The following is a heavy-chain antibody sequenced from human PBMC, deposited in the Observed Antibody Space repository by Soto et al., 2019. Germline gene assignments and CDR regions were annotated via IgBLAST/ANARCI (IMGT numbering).Heavy chain of an antibody. D-gene: IGHD6-13*01. CDR3: ARHDHIAAADDY. Sequence: SETLSLTCTGSGGSISSSSYYWGWIRQPPGKGLEWIGSIYYSGSTYYNPSLKSRVTISVDTSKNQFSLKLSSVTAADTAVYYCARHDHIAAADDYWGQRTLVTVSS. J-gene: IGHJ4*02. CDR1: GGSISSSSYY. CDR2: IYYSGST. V-gene: IGHV4-39*01.